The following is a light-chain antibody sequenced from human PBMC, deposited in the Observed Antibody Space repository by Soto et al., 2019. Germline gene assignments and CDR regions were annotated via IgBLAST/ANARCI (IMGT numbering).Light chain of an antibody. CDR3: QQYGSSPT. CDR2: GAS. CDR1: QSVSSSY. V-gene: IGKV3-20*01. Sequence: EIVLTQSPGTLSLSPGERATLSCRASQSVSSSYFAWYQQKPGQAPRLLIYGASSRATGIPDRFSGSGSGTDFTLTISRLEPEDVAVYYCQQYGSSPTFGGGAKVEIK. J-gene: IGKJ4*01.